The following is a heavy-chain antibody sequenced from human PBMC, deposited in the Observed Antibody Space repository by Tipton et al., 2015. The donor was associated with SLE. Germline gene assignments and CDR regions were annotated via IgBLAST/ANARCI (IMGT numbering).Heavy chain of an antibody. D-gene: IGHD2-15*01. J-gene: IGHJ4*02. CDR2: IANSGTT. V-gene: IGHV4-59*11. CDR1: GGSISSHY. CDR3: AGAWQGYCSGGTCYVLDY. Sequence: TLSLTCTVSGGSISSHYWSWIRQAPGKGLEWIGDIANSGTTNYNPSLKSRATISVDTSKNQFSLKLRSVTAADTAVYYCAGAWQGYCSGGTCYVLDYWGQGTLVTVSS.